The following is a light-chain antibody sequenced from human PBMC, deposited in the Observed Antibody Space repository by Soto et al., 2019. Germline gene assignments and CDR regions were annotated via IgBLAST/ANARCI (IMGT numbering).Light chain of an antibody. Sequence: IVLTQSPVPLSLSPGERATLSCRASESVASTYLAWYQQKPGQAPRLLIYGVSXXAIGIPGRFSGSVSGADVILTINRLEPEDFAGYYCQQYGSSHTFGQGTRLEIK. CDR2: GVS. V-gene: IGKV3-20*01. CDR3: QQYGSSHT. CDR1: ESVASTY. J-gene: IGKJ5*01.